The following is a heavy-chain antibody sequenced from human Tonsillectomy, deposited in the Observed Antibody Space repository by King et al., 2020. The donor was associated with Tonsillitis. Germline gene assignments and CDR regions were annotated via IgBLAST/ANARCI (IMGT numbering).Heavy chain of an antibody. Sequence: VQLVESGGGLGQPGGSLRLSCAASGFTVSGNYMGWVRQPPGKGLEWGAVIYRGTYKYFAASVKGRFTISADSSKNTLYLQMNSLRAEDTAIYYCARDPHPASSYYTDVWGKGTTVTVSS. CDR1: GFTVSGNY. CDR3: ARDPHPASSYYTDV. V-gene: IGHV3-66*01. J-gene: IGHJ6*03. CDR2: IYRGTYK.